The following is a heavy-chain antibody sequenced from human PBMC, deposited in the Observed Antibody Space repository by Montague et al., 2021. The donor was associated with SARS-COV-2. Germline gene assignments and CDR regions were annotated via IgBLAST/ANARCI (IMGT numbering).Heavy chain of an antibody. D-gene: IGHD2-21*01. CDR3: ARGRRPVVVAGAGPAGRAFDI. CDR2: VNQSGTT. CDR1: GGSFSNYY. J-gene: IGHJ3*02. Sequence: SETLSLTCAISGGSFSNYYWSWIRQPPGKGLGWIGEVNQSGTTIYNPSVKSGVTISEDTSKNQFYLRLNSVTAADTAVYYCARGRRPVVVAGAGPAGRAFDIWGQGTMVTVSS. V-gene: IGHV4-34*01.